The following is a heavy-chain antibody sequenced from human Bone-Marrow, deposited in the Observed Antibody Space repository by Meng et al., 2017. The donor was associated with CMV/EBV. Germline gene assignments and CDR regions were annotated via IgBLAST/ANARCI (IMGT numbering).Heavy chain of an antibody. CDR2: ISYDGSNK. Sequence: GESLKISCAASGFTFSTYAMHWVRQAPGKGLEWVAVISYDGSNKYYADSVKGRFTISRDNSKNTLYLQMNSLRAEDTAVYYCARVLGEYSGSWGPMDVWGQGTTVTGYS. J-gene: IGHJ6*01. CDR1: GFTFSTYA. D-gene: IGHD1-26*01. CDR3: ARVLGEYSGSWGPMDV. V-gene: IGHV3-30-3*01.